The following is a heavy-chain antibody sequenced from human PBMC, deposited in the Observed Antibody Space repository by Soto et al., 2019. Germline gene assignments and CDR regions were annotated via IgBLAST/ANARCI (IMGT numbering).Heavy chain of an antibody. CDR3: AKGDLLVGCTIYGMDV. D-gene: IGHD1-26*01. CDR1: LSSYA. Sequence: PGGSLRLSYAVSLSSYAMTWVRPAPGKGVEWVAGISVSGGSTNYAVSVNDRFTISRDNDKNTVYLQMNSLRAEDTAVYYCAKGDLLVGCTIYGMDVWGQGTTVTVSS. J-gene: IGHJ6*02. V-gene: IGHV3-23*01. CDR2: ISVSGGST.